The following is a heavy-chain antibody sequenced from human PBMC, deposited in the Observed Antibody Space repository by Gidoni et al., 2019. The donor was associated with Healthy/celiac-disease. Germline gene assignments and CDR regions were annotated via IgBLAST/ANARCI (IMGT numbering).Heavy chain of an antibody. J-gene: IGHJ4*02. D-gene: IGHD3-22*01. CDR1: GGTFSSYA. CDR3: AGGTNHYYYDSRRYFDY. CDR2: IIPIFGTA. Sequence: QVQLVQSGAEVKKPGSSVKVSCKASGGTFSSYAISWVRQAPGQGLEWMGGIIPIFGTANYAQKFQGRVTITADKSTSTAYMELSSLRSEDTAVYYCAGGTNHYYYDSRRYFDYWGQGTLVTVSS. V-gene: IGHV1-69*06.